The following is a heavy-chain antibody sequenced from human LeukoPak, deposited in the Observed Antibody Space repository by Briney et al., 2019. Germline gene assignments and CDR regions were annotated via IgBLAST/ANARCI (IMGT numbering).Heavy chain of an antibody. CDR3: ARYPGRGGGMNWFDP. CDR2: IYTSGST. Sequence: PSGTLSLTCTVSGGSISSYYWSWIRQPAGKGLEWIGRIYTSGSTNYNPSLKSRVTMSVDTSKNQFSLKLSSVTAADTAVYYCARYPGRGGGMNWFDPWGQGTLVTVSS. CDR1: GGSISSYY. V-gene: IGHV4-4*07. D-gene: IGHD3-10*01. J-gene: IGHJ5*02.